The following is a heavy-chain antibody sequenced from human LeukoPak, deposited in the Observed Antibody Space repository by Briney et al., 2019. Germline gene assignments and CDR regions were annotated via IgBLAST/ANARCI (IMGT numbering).Heavy chain of an antibody. Sequence: GGSLRLSCAASGFTFSSYSMNWVRQAPGKGLEWVSSISSSSSYICYADSVKGRFTISRDNAKNSLYLQLNSLRAEDTAVYYCAKERRAQYYDFWSGYYDYMDVWGKGTTVTVSS. V-gene: IGHV3-21*01. D-gene: IGHD3-3*01. CDR1: GFTFSSYS. J-gene: IGHJ6*03. CDR2: ISSSSSYI. CDR3: AKERRAQYYDFWSGYYDYMDV.